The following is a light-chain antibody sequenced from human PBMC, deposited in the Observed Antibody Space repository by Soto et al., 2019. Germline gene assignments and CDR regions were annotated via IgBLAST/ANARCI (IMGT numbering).Light chain of an antibody. Sequence: ALTQPASVSGSPGQSITISCTGTSGDVGGYYYVSWYQQLPGKAPKLMISEVSNRPSGVSNRFSGSKSGNTASLTISGLQAEDEADYYCSSYTAGGTIFGTGTKATVL. CDR3: SSYTAGGTI. V-gene: IGLV2-14*01. J-gene: IGLJ1*01. CDR2: EVS. CDR1: SGDVGGYYY.